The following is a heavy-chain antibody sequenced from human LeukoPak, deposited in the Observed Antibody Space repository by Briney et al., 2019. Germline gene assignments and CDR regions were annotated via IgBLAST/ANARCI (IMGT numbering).Heavy chain of an antibody. CDR3: ARDIRAVGATLYFDY. D-gene: IGHD1-26*01. Sequence: SETLSLTCTVSGASISSYYWSCIRQTPAKGLEWIGQIYYSGSTNYNPSLKSRVTISVDTSKNQFSLKLSSVTAADTAVYYCARDIRAVGATLYFDYWGQGTLVTVSS. CDR1: GASISSYY. V-gene: IGHV4-59*01. CDR2: IYYSGST. J-gene: IGHJ4*02.